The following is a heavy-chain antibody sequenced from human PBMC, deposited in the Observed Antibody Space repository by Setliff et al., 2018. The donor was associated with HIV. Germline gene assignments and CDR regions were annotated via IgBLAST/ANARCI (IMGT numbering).Heavy chain of an antibody. J-gene: IGHJ6*02. Sequence: ASVKVSCKASGGTFSSYSITWVRQAPGQGLEWMGGIIPIFNTANYAQKFQGRVTITADESTSTAYMELSSLGSEDTAVYYCARGSGGYCRGGSCYFGFGLALWGQGTTVTVSS. D-gene: IGHD2-15*01. CDR3: ARGSGGYCRGGSCYFGFGLAL. V-gene: IGHV1-69*13. CDR2: IIPIFNTA. CDR1: GGTFSSYS.